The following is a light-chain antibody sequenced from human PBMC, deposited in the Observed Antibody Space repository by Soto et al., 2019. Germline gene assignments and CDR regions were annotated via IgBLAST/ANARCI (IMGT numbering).Light chain of an antibody. CDR2: DAS. CDR3: QQSSNWLT. V-gene: IGKV3-11*01. J-gene: IGKJ4*01. CDR1: QSLSSY. Sequence: EILLTQSRATRSLSPFEISTFFCRASQSLSSYLALYQQIPGQAPRLPIYDASNRATGIPARFSGSGSGTDFTLTISSLETEDFAVYYCQQSSNWLTFGGGTKVDI.